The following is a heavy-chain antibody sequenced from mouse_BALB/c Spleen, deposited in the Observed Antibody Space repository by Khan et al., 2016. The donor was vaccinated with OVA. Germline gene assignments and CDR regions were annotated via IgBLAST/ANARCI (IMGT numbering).Heavy chain of an antibody. CDR2: ISSGGSYT. J-gene: IGHJ4*01. CDR3: ARIYYGYGVSIMDY. Sequence: ELVESGGGSVKPGGSLKLSCAASGFTFSSYAMSWVRQTPEKRLEWVATISSGGSYTYYPDSVKGRFTISRDNAKNTLYLQMSSLRSEDTAMYYCARIYYGYGVSIMDYWGQGTSVTVSS. CDR1: GFTFSSYA. V-gene: IGHV5-9-3*01. D-gene: IGHD2-2*01.